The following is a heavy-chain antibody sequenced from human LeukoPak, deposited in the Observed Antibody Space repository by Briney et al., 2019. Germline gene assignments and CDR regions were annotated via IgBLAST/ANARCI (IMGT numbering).Heavy chain of an antibody. V-gene: IGHV1-8*01. CDR3: ARSLASYYYDSSGYYWFDY. CDR2: MDPNSGNT. D-gene: IGHD3-22*01. J-gene: IGHJ4*02. CDR1: GYTFTSYD. Sequence: ASVKVSCKASGYTFTSYDINWVRQATGQGLEWMGWMDPNSGNTGYAQKFQGRATMTRNTSISTAYMELSSLRSEDTAVYYCARSLASYYYDSSGYYWFDYWGQGTLVTVSS.